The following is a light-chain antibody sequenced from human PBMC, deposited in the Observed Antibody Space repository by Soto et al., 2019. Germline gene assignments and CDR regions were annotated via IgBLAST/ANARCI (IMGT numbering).Light chain of an antibody. J-gene: IGKJ1*01. CDR2: KAS. V-gene: IGKV2-30*01. Sequence: DVVMTQSPLSLPVTLGQPASISCRSSQSLVYSDGYAYLNWFQQRPGQSPRRLIYKASNRDSGVPDRVSGSGSGSDFTRQIDSVEAEDVGIYSCMQGTHWPPTFGRGTRVEIK. CDR1: QSLVYSDGYAY. CDR3: MQGTHWPPT.